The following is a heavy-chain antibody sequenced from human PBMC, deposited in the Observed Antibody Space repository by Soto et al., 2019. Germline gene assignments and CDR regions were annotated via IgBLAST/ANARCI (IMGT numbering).Heavy chain of an antibody. Sequence: PSETLSLTCTVSGGSISSGGYYWSWIRQHPGKGLEWIGYIYYSGSTYYNPSLKSRVTISVDTSKNQFSLKLSSVTAADTAVYYCARYPKLMIVVVNDAFDIWGQGTMVTVSS. J-gene: IGHJ3*02. V-gene: IGHV4-31*03. CDR3: ARYPKLMIVVVNDAFDI. D-gene: IGHD3-22*01. CDR1: GGSISSGGYY. CDR2: IYYSGST.